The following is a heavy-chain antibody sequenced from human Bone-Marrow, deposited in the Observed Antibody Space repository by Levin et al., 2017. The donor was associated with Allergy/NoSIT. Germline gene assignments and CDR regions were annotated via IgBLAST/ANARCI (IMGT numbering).Heavy chain of an antibody. CDR3: ARDPSSGWFDP. V-gene: IGHV3-11*01. Sequence: GESLKISCAASGFTFSDYYMSWIRQAPGKGLEWVSYISSSGSTIYYADSVKGRFTISRDNAKNSLYLQMNSLRAEDTAVYYCARDPSSGWFDPWGQGTLVTVSS. CDR2: ISSSGSTI. J-gene: IGHJ5*02. CDR1: GFTFSDYY. D-gene: IGHD6-19*01.